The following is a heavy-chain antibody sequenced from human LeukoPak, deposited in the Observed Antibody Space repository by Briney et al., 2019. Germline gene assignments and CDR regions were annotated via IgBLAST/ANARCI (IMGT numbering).Heavy chain of an antibody. CDR1: GFTFSSYG. V-gene: IGHV3-30*02. Sequence: GGSLRLSCAASGFTFSSYGMHWVRQAPGKGLEWVAFIRYDGSNKYYADSVEGRFTISRDNSKNTLYLQMNSLRAEDTAVYYCAKDSAYYDSSGYYSHGFDYWGQGTLVTVSS. CDR3: AKDSAYYDSSGYYSHGFDY. J-gene: IGHJ4*02. CDR2: IRYDGSNK. D-gene: IGHD3-22*01.